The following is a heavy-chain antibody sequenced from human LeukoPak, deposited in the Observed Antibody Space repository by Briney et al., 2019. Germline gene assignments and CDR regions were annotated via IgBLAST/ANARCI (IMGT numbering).Heavy chain of an antibody. V-gene: IGHV1-2*06. Sequence: ASVKVSCKASGYTITGYYLHWVRQAPGQGLEWMGRINPNSGGTNSAQKFQGRITMTRDTSLSTAYMELSGLRSDDTAVYYCARDQEGFDYWGQGTLVTVSS. CDR3: ARDQEGFDY. J-gene: IGHJ4*02. CDR1: GYTITGYY. CDR2: INPNSGGT.